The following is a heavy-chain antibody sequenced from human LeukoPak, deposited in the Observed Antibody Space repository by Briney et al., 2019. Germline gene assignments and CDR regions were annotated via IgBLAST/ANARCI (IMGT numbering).Heavy chain of an antibody. V-gene: IGHV3-30-3*01. CDR3: ARDDGDYAHPVDF. D-gene: IGHD4-17*01. CDR2: ISKDGTNK. CDR1: EFTFSRYA. J-gene: IGHJ4*02. Sequence: GGSLRLSCAASEFTFSRYAMYWVRQAPGKGLEWVALISKDGTNKYYADSVKGRFTISRDNSKNTLYLQMNSLRAEDTAVYYCARDDGDYAHPVDFWGQGTLVTVSS.